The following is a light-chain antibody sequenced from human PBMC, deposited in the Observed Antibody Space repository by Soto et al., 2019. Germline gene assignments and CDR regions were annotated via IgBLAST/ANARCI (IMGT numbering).Light chain of an antibody. CDR1: QSVSVL. J-gene: IGKJ1*01. Sequence: EIVMTQSPATLSVPLGERATLSRRASQSVSVLLAWYQQKPGQAPSLLIHAASSLESGVPTRFSGSGSDTDFTFTISSLQAEDFATYYCLQYYSYPSTFGQGTKVDIK. V-gene: IGKV3-15*01. CDR3: LQYYSYPST. CDR2: AAS.